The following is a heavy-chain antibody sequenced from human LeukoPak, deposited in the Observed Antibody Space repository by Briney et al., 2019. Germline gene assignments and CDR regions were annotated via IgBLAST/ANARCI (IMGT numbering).Heavy chain of an antibody. CDR2: IWNDGSNK. Sequence: QPGGSLTLSCAAYAFTFTSYCVHWVRQPPGKGLEWVAVIWNDGSNKYYADSVKGRFTIARDNSKITLYLQMNSLRADETAVYYCARDPLLMVPAAIDYYYGMDVWGKGTAVTVSS. CDR1: AFTFTSYC. D-gene: IGHD2-2*02. V-gene: IGHV3-33*01. CDR3: ARDPLLMVPAAIDYYYGMDV. J-gene: IGHJ6*04.